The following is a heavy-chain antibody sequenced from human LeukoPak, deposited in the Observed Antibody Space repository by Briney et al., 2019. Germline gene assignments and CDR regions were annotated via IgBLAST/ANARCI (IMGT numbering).Heavy chain of an antibody. J-gene: IGHJ6*02. CDR1: RFTFSSYA. CDR3: AKDKEYYDFWSGYLPSYGMDV. CDR2: ISGSGGNT. Sequence: PGGSLRLSCAASRFTFSSYAMSWVRQAPGKGLEWVSAISGSGGNTYYADSVKGRFTISRDNSKNTLYLQMNSLRAEDTAVYYCAKDKEYYDFWSGYLPSYGMDVWGQGTTVTVSS. V-gene: IGHV3-23*01. D-gene: IGHD3-3*01.